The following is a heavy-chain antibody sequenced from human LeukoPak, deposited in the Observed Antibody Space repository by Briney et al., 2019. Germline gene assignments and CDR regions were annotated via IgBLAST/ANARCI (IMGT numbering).Heavy chain of an antibody. CDR2: VKSKSAGETT. V-gene: IGHV3-15*01. D-gene: IGHD3-10*01. Sequence: PGGSLRLSCAASGLSISNDWMSWLRQAPGKGLEWVARVKSKSAGETTDYAAPVKGRFTISRDDSKNTLYLQMNSLKTEDTAVYYCTLIQGWGSGSYYRDFWGQGTLVTVSS. CDR3: TLIQGWGSGSYYRDF. J-gene: IGHJ4*02. CDR1: GLSISNDW.